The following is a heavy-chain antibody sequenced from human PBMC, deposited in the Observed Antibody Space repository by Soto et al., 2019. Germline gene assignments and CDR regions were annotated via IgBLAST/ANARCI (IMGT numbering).Heavy chain of an antibody. D-gene: IGHD4-4*01. J-gene: IGHJ4*02. CDR2: IKHRDDAMTT. V-gene: IGHV3-15*02. Sequence: EVQLVESGGTLIQPGGSLRLSCAASGFSFATAWMNWVRQAPGQGLEWVGRIKHRDDAMTTDYAAPVKGRFTISRDDSQNTLYLQMNSLKTEDTAVYYCTTGYSTAWHDHSRGQGTLVTVSS. CDR3: TTGYSTAWHDHS. CDR1: GFSFATAW.